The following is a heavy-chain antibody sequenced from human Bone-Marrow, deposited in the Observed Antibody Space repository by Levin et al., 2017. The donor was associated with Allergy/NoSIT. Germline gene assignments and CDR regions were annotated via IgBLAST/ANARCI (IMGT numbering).Heavy chain of an antibody. CDR2: IWYDGSNK. CDR3: ARGGDSTHYYYYGMDV. D-gene: IGHD2-2*01. Sequence: GESLKISCAASGFTFSSYGMHWVRQAPGKGLEWVAVIWYDGSNKYYADSVKGRFTISRDNSKNTLYLQMNSLRAEDTAVYYCARGGDSTHYYYYGMDVWGQGTTVTVSS. V-gene: IGHV3-33*01. J-gene: IGHJ6*02. CDR1: GFTFSSYG.